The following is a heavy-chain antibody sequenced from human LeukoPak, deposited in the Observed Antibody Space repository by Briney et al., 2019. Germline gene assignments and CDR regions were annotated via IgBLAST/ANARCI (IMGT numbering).Heavy chain of an antibody. D-gene: IGHD5-12*01. V-gene: IGHV3-23*01. Sequence: PGGSLRLSCAASGLTFTNNAMSWVRQAPGKGLEWVTAISGSGATYYADSVKGRFAISRDNSKNTLYLQMNSLRAEDTAVYYCAKEAGYSGYDYPDYWGQGTLVTVSS. CDR2: ISGSGAT. J-gene: IGHJ4*02. CDR3: AKEAGYSGYDYPDY. CDR1: GLTFTNNA.